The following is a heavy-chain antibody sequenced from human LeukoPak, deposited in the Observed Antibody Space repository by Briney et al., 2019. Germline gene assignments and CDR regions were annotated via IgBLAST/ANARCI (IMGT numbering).Heavy chain of an antibody. J-gene: IGHJ4*02. Sequence: SETLSLTCTVSGYSISSGYYWGWIRQPPGKGLEWIGSIYRSGSTYCNPSRKSRVTISVDTSKNQFSLKLSSVTAADTAVYYCARAMTTVDYWGQGTLVTVSS. V-gene: IGHV4-38-2*02. D-gene: IGHD4-17*01. CDR3: ARAMTTVDY. CDR1: GYSISSGYY. CDR2: IYRSGST.